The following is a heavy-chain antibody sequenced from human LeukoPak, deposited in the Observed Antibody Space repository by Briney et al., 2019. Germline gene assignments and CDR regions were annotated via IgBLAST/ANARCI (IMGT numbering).Heavy chain of an antibody. CDR3: ARSGVDGSGSYSPYYYYYGMDV. CDR2: IYYSGST. J-gene: IGHJ6*02. V-gene: IGHV4-39*01. CDR1: GGSISSSSYY. D-gene: IGHD3-10*01. Sequence: PSETLSLTCTVSGGSISSSSYYWGWIRQPPGKGLEWIGSIYYSGSTYYNPSLKSRVTISVDTSKNQFSLKLSSVTAADTAVYYCARSGVDGSGSYSPYYYYYGMDVWGQGTTVTVSS.